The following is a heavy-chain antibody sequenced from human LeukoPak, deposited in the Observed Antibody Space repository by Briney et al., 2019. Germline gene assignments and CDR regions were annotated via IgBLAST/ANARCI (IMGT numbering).Heavy chain of an antibody. D-gene: IGHD6-19*01. CDR3: ARAGWGYHFDY. CDR1: GGSFSGYY. CDR2: MYYSGST. J-gene: IGHJ4*02. Sequence: SETLSLTCAVYGGSFSGYYWSWVRQHPGKGLEWIGYMYYSGSTYYNPSLKSRVTISVDTSKNQFSLKVSSVTAADTAVYYCARAGWGYHFDYWGQGTLVTVSS. V-gene: IGHV4-31*11.